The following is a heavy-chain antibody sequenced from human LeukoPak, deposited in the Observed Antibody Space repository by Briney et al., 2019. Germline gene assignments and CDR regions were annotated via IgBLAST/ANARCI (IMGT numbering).Heavy chain of an antibody. D-gene: IGHD2-2*01. J-gene: IGHJ6*02. Sequence: PSETLSLTCAVYGGSFSGYYWSWIRQPPGKGLEWIGYIYYSGSTNYNPSLKSRVTISVDTSKNQFSLKLSSVTAADTAVYYCARGDIVVVPAAPYYYYGMDVWGQGTTVTVSS. CDR1: GGSFSGYY. V-gene: IGHV4-59*01. CDR2: IYYSGST. CDR3: ARGDIVVVPAAPYYYYGMDV.